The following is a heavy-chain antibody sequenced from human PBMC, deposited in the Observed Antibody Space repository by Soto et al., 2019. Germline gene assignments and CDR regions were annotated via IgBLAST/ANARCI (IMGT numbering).Heavy chain of an antibody. D-gene: IGHD3-9*01. CDR1: GFSFSTSGMC. J-gene: IGHJ6*02. CDR3: ARSWLSPHYIYGMDV. V-gene: IGHV2-70*01. Sequence: SGPTLVNPTQTLTLTCTFSGFSFSTSGMCVSWIRQPPGKALEWLALIDRDGNKYYSTSLKTRLSISKDTSKNQVVPIMNNMDPVDTGTYYCARSWLSPHYIYGMDVWGQGTTVTVSS. CDR2: IDRDGNK.